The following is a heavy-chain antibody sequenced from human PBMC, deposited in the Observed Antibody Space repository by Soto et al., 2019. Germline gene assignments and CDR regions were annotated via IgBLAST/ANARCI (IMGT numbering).Heavy chain of an antibody. CDR1: GGSFSGYY. V-gene: IGHV4-34*01. Sequence: QVQLQQWGAGLLKPSETLSLTCAVYGGSFSGYYWSWIRQPPGKGLEWIGEINHSGSTNYNPSLKSRVTISVDTTQTPFSMQLSSVTAADTAVYYCERMYYYGSGSYYIFDYWGQGNLVTVSS. D-gene: IGHD3-10*01. CDR3: ERMYYYGSGSYYIFDY. CDR2: INHSGST. J-gene: IGHJ4*02.